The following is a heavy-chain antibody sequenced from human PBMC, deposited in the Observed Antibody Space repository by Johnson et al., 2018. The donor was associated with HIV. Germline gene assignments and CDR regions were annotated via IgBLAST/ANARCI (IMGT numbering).Heavy chain of an antibody. J-gene: IGHJ3*01. CDR2: IKQDGSEK. CDR1: GFTFSSYW. D-gene: IGHD3-16*01. V-gene: IGHV3-7*01. Sequence: EVLLLESGGGLVQPGGSLRLSCGASGFTFSSYWMSWVRQAPGKGLEWVANIKQDGSEKYYVDSVKGRFTISRDNCKNSLYLQMNCLRAEDTAVMYCASAAQFYDYVPWGEGTMVTVSS. CDR3: ASAAQFYDYVP.